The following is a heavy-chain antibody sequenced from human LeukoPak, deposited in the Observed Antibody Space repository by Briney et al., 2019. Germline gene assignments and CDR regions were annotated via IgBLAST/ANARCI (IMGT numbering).Heavy chain of an antibody. Sequence: ASVKVSCKASGYTFTGYYMHWVRQAPGQGLEWMGWINPNSGGTNYAQKLQGRVTMTTDTSTSTAYMELRSLRSDDTAVYYCAREVRYCSGGSCDDYWGQGTLVTVSS. CDR1: GYTFTGYY. CDR3: AREVRYCSGGSCDDY. V-gene: IGHV1-2*02. CDR2: INPNSGGT. D-gene: IGHD2-15*01. J-gene: IGHJ4*02.